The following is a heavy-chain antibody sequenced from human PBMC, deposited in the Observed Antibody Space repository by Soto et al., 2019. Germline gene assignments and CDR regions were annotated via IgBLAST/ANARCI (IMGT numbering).Heavy chain of an antibody. D-gene: IGHD2-21*02. CDR3: ARSGEAYCGGDCYFDY. J-gene: IGHJ4*02. CDR1: GGTFSSYA. V-gene: IGHV1-69*01. CDR2: IIPIFGTA. Sequence: QVQLVQSGAEVKKPGSLVKVSCKASGGTFSSYAISWVRQAPGQGLEWMGGIIPIFGTANYAQKFQGRVTITADESTSTAYMELSSLRSEDTAVYYCARSGEAYCGGDCYFDYWGQGTLVTVSS.